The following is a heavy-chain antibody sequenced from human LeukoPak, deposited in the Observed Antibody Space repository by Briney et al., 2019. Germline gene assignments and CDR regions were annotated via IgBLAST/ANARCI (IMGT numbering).Heavy chain of an antibody. Sequence: GASVKVSCKVSGYTLTELSMHWVRQAPGKGLEWMGGFDPEDGETIYAQKFQGRVTMTEDTSTDIAYMELSSLRSEDTAVYYCATDTYSSSWYYYGMDVWGQGTTVTVSS. CDR3: ATDTYSSSWYYYGMDV. J-gene: IGHJ6*02. CDR2: FDPEDGET. V-gene: IGHV1-24*01. D-gene: IGHD6-13*01. CDR1: GYTLTELS.